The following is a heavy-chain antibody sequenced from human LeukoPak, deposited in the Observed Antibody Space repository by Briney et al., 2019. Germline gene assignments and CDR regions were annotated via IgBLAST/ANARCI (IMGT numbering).Heavy chain of an antibody. CDR1: DGSISNYF. CDR3: ARGRVPGGD. V-gene: IGHV4-59*01. J-gene: IGHJ4*02. CDR2: IYYNGET. D-gene: IGHD3-16*01. Sequence: SETLSLTCTVSDGSISNYFWSWIRQAPGKGLEWIGYIYYNGETNCNPSLKSRISISVDTSKSQFSLELSSVTAADTAVYYCARGRVPGGDWGQGTLVTVSS.